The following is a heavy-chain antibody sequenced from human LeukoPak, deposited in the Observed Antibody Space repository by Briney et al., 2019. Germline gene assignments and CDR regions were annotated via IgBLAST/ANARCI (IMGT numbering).Heavy chain of an antibody. CDR1: GYMFTKYY. Sequence: ASVKVSCKASGYMFTKYYIHWVRQAPGQGPEWMGIINPSGGSTSYAQKFQARVTMARDTSTGTVYMELSSLRSEDTAVYYCARDPELYSSGWYFDYWGQGTLVTVSS. D-gene: IGHD6-19*01. V-gene: IGHV1-46*01. CDR3: ARDPELYSSGWYFDY. CDR2: INPSGGST. J-gene: IGHJ4*02.